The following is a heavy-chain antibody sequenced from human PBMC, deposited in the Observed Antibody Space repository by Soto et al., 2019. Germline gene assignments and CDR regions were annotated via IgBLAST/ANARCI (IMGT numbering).Heavy chain of an antibody. Sequence: QVQLQESGPGLVKPSQTLSLTCTVSGGPIINGDTYLNWIRQHPEKGLEWMGYINYRGTTNYNLAVKRRILISIDTSKNQFSLSLTSVSAADTAVYYCARDAPEVSPDWGQGTLVTVSS. D-gene: IGHD2-2*01. J-gene: IGHJ4*02. CDR1: GGPIINGDTY. CDR3: ARDAPEVSPD. CDR2: INYRGTT. V-gene: IGHV4-31*03.